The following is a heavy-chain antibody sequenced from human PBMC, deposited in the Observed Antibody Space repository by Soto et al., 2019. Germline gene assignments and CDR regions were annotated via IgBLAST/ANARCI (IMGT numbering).Heavy chain of an antibody. D-gene: IGHD3-9*01. CDR1: GFTFSSYG. J-gene: IGHJ4*02. CDR2: IWYDGSNK. V-gene: IGHV3-33*06. CDR3: AKDLNNYFEIDY. Sequence: GGSLRLSCAASGFTFSSYGMHWVRQAPGKGLEWVAVIWYDGSNKYYADSVKGRFTISRDNSKNTLYLQMNSLRAEDTAVYYCAKDLNNYFEIDYWGQGTLVTVSS.